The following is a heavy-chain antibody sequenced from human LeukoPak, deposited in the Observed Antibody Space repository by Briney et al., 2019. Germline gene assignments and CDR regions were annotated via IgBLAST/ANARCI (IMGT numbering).Heavy chain of an antibody. V-gene: IGHV4-4*07. CDR2: IYTSGST. J-gene: IGHJ6*03. Sequence: SETLSLTCTVSGGSISSYYWSWIRQPAGKGLEWIGRIYTSGSTNYNPSLKSRVTMSVDTSKNQFSLKLSSVTAADTAVYYCARANILTGYYNYYYYYMDVWGKGTTVTISS. CDR3: ARANILTGYYNYYYYYMDV. D-gene: IGHD3-9*01. CDR1: GGSISSYY.